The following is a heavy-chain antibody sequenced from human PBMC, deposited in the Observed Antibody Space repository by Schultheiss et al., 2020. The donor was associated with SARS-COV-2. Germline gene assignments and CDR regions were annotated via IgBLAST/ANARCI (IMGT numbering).Heavy chain of an antibody. Sequence: GGSLRLSCAASGFTFSSYAMHWVRQAPGKGLEWVAVISYDGSNKYYADSVKGRFTISRDNSKNTLYLQMNSLRAEDTAAYYCARYAAAMMYMDVWGKGTTVTVSS. V-gene: IGHV3-30*04. CDR1: GFTFSSYA. CDR2: ISYDGSNK. J-gene: IGHJ6*03. D-gene: IGHD2-2*01. CDR3: ARYAAAMMYMDV.